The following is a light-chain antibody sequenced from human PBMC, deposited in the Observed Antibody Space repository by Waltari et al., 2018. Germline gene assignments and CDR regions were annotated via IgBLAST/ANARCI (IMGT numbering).Light chain of an antibody. Sequence: QSALTQPASVSGSPGQSITISCTGLRSDIGGYDYVSWYQQLPGKAPKLLIYDVSHRPSGLSYRFSGSKSGNTASLTISGLQAEDEADYYCSSYTSRNTLVVFGGGTKLTVL. J-gene: IGLJ2*01. CDR3: SSYTSRNTLVV. V-gene: IGLV2-14*03. CDR1: RSDIGGYDY. CDR2: DVS.